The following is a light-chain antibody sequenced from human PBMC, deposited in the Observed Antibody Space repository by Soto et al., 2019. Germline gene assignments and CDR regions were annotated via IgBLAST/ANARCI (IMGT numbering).Light chain of an antibody. CDR3: MPGTHWRIT. V-gene: IGKV2-30*02. CDR1: QSLVHSDGIAY. Sequence: EVVAIPPPLSLPVTIGQPASISWRSNQSLVHSDGIAYFSWFQQRPGLSTRRLIYKVSNRDSRVPARASGSGSGTDFALKISRVEAEDVGVYYCMPGTHWRITFGQGKRLGTK. CDR2: KVS. J-gene: IGKJ5*01.